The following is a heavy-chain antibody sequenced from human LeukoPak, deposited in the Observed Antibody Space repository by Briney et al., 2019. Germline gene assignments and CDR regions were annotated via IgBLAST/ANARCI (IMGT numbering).Heavy chain of an antibody. CDR1: GFTFSSYA. CDR2: ISGSGGST. Sequence: PGGSLRLSCAASGFTFSSYAMSWVRQAPGKGLEWVSAISGSGGSTYYADSVKGRFTIFRDNSKNALYLQMNSLRAEDTAVYYCATNTDHFGLQLDYWGQGTLVTVSS. J-gene: IGHJ4*02. D-gene: IGHD5-24*01. CDR3: ATNTDHFGLQLDY. V-gene: IGHV3-23*01.